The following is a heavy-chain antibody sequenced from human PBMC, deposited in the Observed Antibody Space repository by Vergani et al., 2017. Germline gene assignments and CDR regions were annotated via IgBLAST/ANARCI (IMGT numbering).Heavy chain of an antibody. D-gene: IGHD1-14*01. Sequence: QVQLVDSGGGVVQPGRSLRLSCAASGFTFNQYGMHWVRQAPGKGLEWVAVTWYDGNNKQYADSVKGRFTISRDNSKSTMYLQMNSLRDEDTGVYYCVRDLRLLYNRFDPWGQGTLVTVSS. CDR2: TWYDGNNK. J-gene: IGHJ5*02. CDR1: GFTFNQYG. V-gene: IGHV3-33*01. CDR3: VRDLRLLYNRFDP.